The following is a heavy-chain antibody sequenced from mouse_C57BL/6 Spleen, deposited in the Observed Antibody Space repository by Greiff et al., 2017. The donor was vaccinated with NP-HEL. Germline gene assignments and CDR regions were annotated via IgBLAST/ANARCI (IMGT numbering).Heavy chain of an antibody. CDR1: GYSITSGYY. CDR2: ISYDGSN. CDR3: ARVHRGYAMDY. D-gene: IGHD1-2*01. J-gene: IGHJ4*01. V-gene: IGHV3-6*01. Sequence: DVKLQESGPGLVKPSQSLSLTCSVTGYSITSGYYWNWIRQFPGNKLEWMGYISYDGSNNYNPSLKNRNSITRDTAKNKFFLKLNSVTTEDTATDYCARVHRGYAMDYWGQGTSVTVSS.